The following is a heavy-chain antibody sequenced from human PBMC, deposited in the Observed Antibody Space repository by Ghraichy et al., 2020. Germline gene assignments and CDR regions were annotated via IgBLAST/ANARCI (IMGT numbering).Heavy chain of an antibody. CDR2: ISGRDAGT. CDR1: GFSFSRNA. D-gene: IGHD4-17*01. CDR3: AKDRVAMTTVPYGDFDY. Sequence: GGSLRLSCAASGFSFSRNAMSWVRQAPGKGLEWVSSISGRDAGTEYADSVKGRFTISRDNSKNTLYLQMNSLRAEDTAVYYCAKDRVAMTTVPYGDFDYWGQGTLVTVSS. V-gene: IGHV3-23*01. J-gene: IGHJ4*02.